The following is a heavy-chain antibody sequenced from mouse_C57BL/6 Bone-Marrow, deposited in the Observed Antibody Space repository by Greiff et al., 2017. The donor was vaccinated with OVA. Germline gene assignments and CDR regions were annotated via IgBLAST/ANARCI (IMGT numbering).Heavy chain of an antibody. J-gene: IGHJ1*03. V-gene: IGHV8-12*01. Sequence: QVTLKESGPGILQSSQTLSLTCSFSGFSLSTSGMGVSWIRQPSGKGLEWLAHIYWDDDKRYNPSLKSRLTISKDTSRNQVFLKITRVDTADTATYYGARRDYYYGSSPYWYFDVWGTGTTVTVSS. D-gene: IGHD1-1*01. CDR3: ARRDYYYGSSPYWYFDV. CDR1: GFSLSTSGMG. CDR2: IYWDDDK.